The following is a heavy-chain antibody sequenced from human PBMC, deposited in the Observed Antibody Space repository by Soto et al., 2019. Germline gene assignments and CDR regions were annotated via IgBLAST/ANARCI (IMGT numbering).Heavy chain of an antibody. CDR1: GGSISSGDYY. D-gene: IGHD3-3*02. V-gene: IGHV4-30-4*01. CDR3: ARDSILGIFYCRMGV. CDR2: IYYSGST. Sequence: PSETLSLTCTVSGGSISSGDYYWSWIRQPPGKGLDWLGYIYYSGSTYYNPSLKSRVTISVYTSKNQFSLKLSSVTAADTAVYYCARDSILGIFYCRMGVGSQAATVTFSS. J-gene: IGHJ6*02.